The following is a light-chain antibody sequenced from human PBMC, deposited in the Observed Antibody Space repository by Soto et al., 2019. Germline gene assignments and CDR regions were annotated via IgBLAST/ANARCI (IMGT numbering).Light chain of an antibody. CDR3: QQRSASPRT. J-gene: IGKJ3*01. CDR1: QSVSSSY. CDR2: GPS. Sequence: EIVLTQSPGTLSLSPGERATLSCRASQSVSSSYLAWYQQKPGQAPRLLIYGPSSRATGIPDRFSGSGSGTDFTLTISSLEPEDFAVYYCQQRSASPRTFGPGTKVDIK. V-gene: IGKV3-20*01.